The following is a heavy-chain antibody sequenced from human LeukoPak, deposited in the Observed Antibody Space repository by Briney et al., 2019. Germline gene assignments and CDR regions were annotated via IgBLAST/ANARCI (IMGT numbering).Heavy chain of an antibody. CDR1: GYSISSGFY. CDR3: ARFEGGYSYGDDAFDI. J-gene: IGHJ3*02. CDR2: LYHSGNT. Sequence: SETLSLTCTVSGYSISSGFYWGWIRQPPGKMLEWIGMLYHSGNTYHNPSLKSRVAMSLDTSKNQFSLKLYSLTAADTAVYYCARFEGGYSYGDDAFDIWGQGTMVTVSS. V-gene: IGHV4-38-2*02. D-gene: IGHD5-18*01.